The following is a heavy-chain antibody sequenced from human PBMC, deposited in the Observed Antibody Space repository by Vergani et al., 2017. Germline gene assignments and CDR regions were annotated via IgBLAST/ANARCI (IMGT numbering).Heavy chain of an antibody. Sequence: DVQLLESGGGVVQPGGSLRLSCAAFGVTFTDHGLSWVRQAPGKALEWVSFCSGRGGNSYYSDSVKGRLTISRDDSKNTFYLQMNRLRVEDTAVYYCVRRHVDYWGQGALVTVSS. J-gene: IGHJ4*02. CDR2: CSGRGGNS. CDR1: GVTFTDHG. V-gene: IGHV3-23*01. CDR3: VRRHVDY.